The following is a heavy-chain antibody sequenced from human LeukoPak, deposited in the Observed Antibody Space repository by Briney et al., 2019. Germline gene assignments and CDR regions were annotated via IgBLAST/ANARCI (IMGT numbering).Heavy chain of an antibody. CDR3: ARGSNWGYYYFDY. Sequence: SVKVSCKASGGTFSSYAIRWVRQAPGQGLEWMGGIIPIFGTANYAQKFQGRVTITTDESTSTAYMELSSLRSEDTAVYYCARGSNWGYYYFDYWGQGTLVTVSS. CDR2: IIPIFGTA. J-gene: IGHJ4*02. V-gene: IGHV1-69*05. CDR1: GGTFSSYA. D-gene: IGHD7-27*01.